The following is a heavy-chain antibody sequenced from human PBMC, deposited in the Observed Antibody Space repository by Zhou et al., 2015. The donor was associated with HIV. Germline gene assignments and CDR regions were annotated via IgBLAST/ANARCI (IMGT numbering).Heavy chain of an antibody. D-gene: IGHD2-15*01. CDR3: ARARCSGGSCPARYYYYGMDV. CDR2: VNWNGGSI. J-gene: IGHJ6*02. V-gene: IGHV3-9*01. Sequence: EVQLVESGGGLVQPGRSLRLSCGASGFTFDDYAMHWVRQAPGKGLEWVSGVNWNGGSIAYADSVKGRFTISRDNSKNSLYLQMNSLRDEDTAVYYCARARCSGGSCPARYYYYGMDVWGQGTTVTVSS. CDR1: GFTFDDYA.